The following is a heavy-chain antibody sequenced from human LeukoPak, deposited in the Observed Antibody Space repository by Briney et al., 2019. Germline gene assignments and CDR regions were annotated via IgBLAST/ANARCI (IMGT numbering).Heavy chain of an antibody. CDR3: ARSYPTYYDSSGYYYLGY. CDR2: IYYSGST. D-gene: IGHD3-22*01. J-gene: IGHJ4*02. CDR1: GGSFSGYY. Sequence: KASETLSLTCAVYGGSFSGYYWSWIRQPPGKGLEWIGYIYYSGSTNYNPSLKSRVTISVDTSKNQFSLKLSSVTAADTAVYYCARSYPTYYDSSGYYYLGYWGQGTLVTVSS. V-gene: IGHV4-59*08.